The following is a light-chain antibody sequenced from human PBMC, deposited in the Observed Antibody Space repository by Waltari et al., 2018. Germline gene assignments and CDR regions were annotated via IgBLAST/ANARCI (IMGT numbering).Light chain of an antibody. CDR2: GVS. Sequence: EIVMTQSPVTLSASPGESATLSCRASQSVGSDFGWYQPKPGQPPSLLIYGVSTRASGVPVRFSGSGSGADFTLTISSLQSEDFAIYYCLQYHIWPRTFGQGTKLEIK. J-gene: IGKJ2*01. CDR1: QSVGSD. CDR3: LQYHIWPRT. V-gene: IGKV3-15*01.